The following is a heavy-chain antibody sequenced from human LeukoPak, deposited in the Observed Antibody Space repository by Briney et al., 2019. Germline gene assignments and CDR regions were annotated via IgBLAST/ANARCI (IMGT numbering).Heavy chain of an antibody. V-gene: IGHV3-74*01. CDR1: GFSFSSYW. D-gene: IGHD1-14*01. Sequence: GGALRLSCAHSGFSFSSYWIHWVRPALGKGRVWVSRIKSDGSGTTYADSVKGRFTISRDNAKNTLYLQMYSLRAEDTAVYFCAREFRKPSTGDWGQGTLVTVSS. CDR2: IKSDGSGT. J-gene: IGHJ4*02. CDR3: AREFRKPSTGD.